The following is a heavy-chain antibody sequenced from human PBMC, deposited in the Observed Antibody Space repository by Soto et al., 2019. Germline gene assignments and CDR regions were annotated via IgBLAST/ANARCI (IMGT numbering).Heavy chain of an antibody. CDR1: GFTFSSYA. J-gene: IGHJ4*02. V-gene: IGHV3-64*04. CDR2: ISSSGGST. CDR3: ASQPLTIFGARLAPFDY. Sequence: GGSLRLSCAASGFTFSSYAMHWVRQAPGKGLEWVSAISSSGGSTYYADSVKGRFTISRDNSKNTLYLQMNSLRAEDTAVYYCASQPLTIFGARLAPFDYWGQGTLVTVSS. D-gene: IGHD3-3*01.